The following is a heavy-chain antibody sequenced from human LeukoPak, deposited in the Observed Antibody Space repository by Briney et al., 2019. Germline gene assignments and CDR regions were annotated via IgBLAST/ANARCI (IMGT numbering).Heavy chain of an antibody. J-gene: IGHJ4*02. V-gene: IGHV3-21*01. D-gene: IGHD1-26*01. CDR2: ISSSSSYI. CDR3: ARDALVVGSYYSRYFDY. Sequence: GGSLRLSCAASGFTFSSYSMNWVRQAPGKGLEWVSSISSSSSYIYYADSVKGRFTISRDNSKNTLYLQMNSLRAEDTAVCYCARDALVVGSYYSRYFDYWGQGTLVTVSS. CDR1: GFTFSSYS.